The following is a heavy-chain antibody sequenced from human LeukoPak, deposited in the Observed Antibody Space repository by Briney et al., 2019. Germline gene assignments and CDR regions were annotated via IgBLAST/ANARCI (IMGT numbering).Heavy chain of an antibody. D-gene: IGHD5-18*01. CDR2: ISGSGGST. CDR3: AKDLSTRYSYHYFDY. V-gene: IGHV3-23*01. CDR1: GFTVDSNY. Sequence: PGGSLRLSCAASGFTVDSNYLSWVRQAPGKGLEWVSAISGSGGSTYYADSVKGRFTISRDNSKNTLYLQMNSLRAEDTAVYYCAKDLSTRYSYHYFDYWGQGTLVTVSS. J-gene: IGHJ4*02.